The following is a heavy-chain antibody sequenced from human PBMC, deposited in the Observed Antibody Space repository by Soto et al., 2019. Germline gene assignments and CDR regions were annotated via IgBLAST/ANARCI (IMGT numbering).Heavy chain of an antibody. D-gene: IGHD6-6*01. J-gene: IGHJ6*02. Sequence: SRPLSLTCAISGDSVSANNAAWNWIRQSPSRGLEWLGRTYFRSKWNYDYAESVKSRLTITPDTTNNQISLQLNSVIPEDAAVYYCVRQPLANLALYGMDVWGQGTTVTVSS. CDR1: GDSVSANNAA. CDR2: TYFRSKWNY. V-gene: IGHV6-1*01. CDR3: VRQPLANLALYGMDV.